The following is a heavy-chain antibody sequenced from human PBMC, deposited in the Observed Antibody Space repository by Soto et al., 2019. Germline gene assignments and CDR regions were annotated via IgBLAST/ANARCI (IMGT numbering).Heavy chain of an antibody. Sequence: QVQLQQWGAGLLKPSETLSLTCAVYGGSFSGYYWSWIRQTPGKGLEWIGEVNHIGITNYSPSLKSRVTISADISRNQFSLKLSSVTVADTAIYYCARKGALLIGDQGVYFQHWGQGKPVTVSS. J-gene: IGHJ1*01. D-gene: IGHD4-17*01. V-gene: IGHV4-34*01. CDR1: GGSFSGYY. CDR2: VNHIGIT. CDR3: ARKGALLIGDQGVYFQH.